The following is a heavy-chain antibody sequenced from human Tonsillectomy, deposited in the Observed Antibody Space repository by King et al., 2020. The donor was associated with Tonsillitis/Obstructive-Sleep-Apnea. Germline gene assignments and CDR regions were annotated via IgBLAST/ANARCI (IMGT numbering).Heavy chain of an antibody. D-gene: IGHD3-10*01. J-gene: IGHJ4*02. CDR1: GGSISSGGYY. CDR3: ARTYYDGSGLLYYFDY. CDR2: SYYSGST. V-gene: IGHV4-31*03. Sequence: VQLQESGPGLVKPSQTLSLTCTVSGGSISSGGYYWSWIRQHPGKGLGWIGYSYYSGSTYHNPSLKSRVTISVDTPKNQFSLKLSSVTAADTAVYYCARTYYDGSGLLYYFDYWGQGTLVTVSS.